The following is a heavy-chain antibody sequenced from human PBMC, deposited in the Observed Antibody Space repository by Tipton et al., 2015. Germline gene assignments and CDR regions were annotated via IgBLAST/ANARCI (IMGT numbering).Heavy chain of an antibody. Sequence: GSLRLSCAASGFTFSSYAMSWVRQAPGKGLEWVSAISGRGSSTYYADSVKGRFTISRDNSKNRLYLQMNSLRAEDTAVYYCAKLDGDYLSGYYYGMDVWGQGTTVTVSS. J-gene: IGHJ6*02. CDR3: AKLDGDYLSGYYYGMDV. D-gene: IGHD4-17*01. CDR1: GFTFSSYA. V-gene: IGHV3-23*01. CDR2: ISGRGSST.